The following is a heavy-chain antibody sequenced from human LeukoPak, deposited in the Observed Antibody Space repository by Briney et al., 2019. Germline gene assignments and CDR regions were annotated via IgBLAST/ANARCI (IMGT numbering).Heavy chain of an antibody. J-gene: IGHJ4*02. V-gene: IGHV3-23*01. Sequence: GGSLRLSCAASGFTFSSYAMNWVRQAAGRGLEWVSALSGSGGTTYYADSVKGRFAISRDNSKNTLYLQMNSLRAEDSAVYYCAKSPSYSDSNALGALGYWGQGTLVTVSS. CDR3: AKSPSYSDSNALGALGY. D-gene: IGHD4-11*01. CDR2: LSGSGGTT. CDR1: GFTFSSYA.